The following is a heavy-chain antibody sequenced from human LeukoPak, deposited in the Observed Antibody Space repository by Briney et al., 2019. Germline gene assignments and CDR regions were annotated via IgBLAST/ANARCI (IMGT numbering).Heavy chain of an antibody. CDR1: GFSFTIYG. Sequence: GGSLRLSCTASGFSFTIYGMHWVRQAPGKGLEWMAIIFTDGGDTYYSDSVQGRFTLARDNSNNIAYLQMNSLRVEDTGVYYCARGPWSSGLDSDYFDYWGQGSLVTVSS. D-gene: IGHD6-25*01. CDR2: IFTDGGDT. J-gene: IGHJ4*02. CDR3: ARGPWSSGLDSDYFDY. V-gene: IGHV3-30*12.